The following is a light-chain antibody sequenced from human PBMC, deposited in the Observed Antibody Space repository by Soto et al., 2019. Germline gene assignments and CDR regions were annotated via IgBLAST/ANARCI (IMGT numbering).Light chain of an antibody. CDR2: DAS. CDR3: QQRSNWLLFT. Sequence: EIVLTQSPATLSLSPGERATLSCRASQSVSSYLAWYQQKPGQAPRLLIYDASNRATGIPARFSGSGSGTDFTLTISSLEPEDFAVYYCQQRSNWLLFTFGPGNKVYIK. CDR1: QSVSSY. J-gene: IGKJ3*01. V-gene: IGKV3-11*01.